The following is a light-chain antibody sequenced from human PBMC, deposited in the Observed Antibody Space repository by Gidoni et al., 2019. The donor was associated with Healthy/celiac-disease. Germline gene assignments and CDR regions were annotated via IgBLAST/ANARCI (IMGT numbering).Light chain of an antibody. V-gene: IGLV2-14*03. CDR2: DVS. CDR3: SSYTSSSTLV. J-gene: IGLJ2*01. Sequence: QSALTQPASVSGSPGQAITISCTGTSSDVGGYNYVSWYQQHPGKAPKLMIYDVSNRPSVVSNRFSRSKSGNTASLTISGLHAEHEAAYYCSSYTSSSTLVFGGGTKLTVL. CDR1: SSDVGGYNY.